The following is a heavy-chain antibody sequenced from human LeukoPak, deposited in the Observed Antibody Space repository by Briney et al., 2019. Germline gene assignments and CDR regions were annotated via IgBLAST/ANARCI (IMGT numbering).Heavy chain of an antibody. J-gene: IGHJ4*02. V-gene: IGHV3-48*03. CDR2: ISGNGGSV. CDR3: AGFGLESGY. Sequence: PGGSLRLSCTASGFTFTTYDMHWVRQAPGKGLEWVAYISGNGGSVSYADSVRGRFFISRDNAADSLYLQMNNLRPEDTSFYYCAGFGLESGYWGLGTLATVSS. D-gene: IGHD3/OR15-3a*01. CDR1: GFTFTTYD.